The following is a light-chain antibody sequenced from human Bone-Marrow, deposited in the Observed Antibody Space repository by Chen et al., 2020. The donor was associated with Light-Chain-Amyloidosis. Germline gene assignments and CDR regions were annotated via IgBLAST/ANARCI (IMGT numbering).Light chain of an antibody. Sequence: QSALTHPAHVSGSPGQSITISCTGRISDIGSNKYVSWYHQYPDKAPQLIIYDVNNRPSGVSNRFSGSKSGSTAALTISGLLAEDEAIYYCSSITDTTTWVFGGGTKVTVL. CDR1: ISDIGSNKY. CDR2: DVN. CDR3: SSITDTTTWV. J-gene: IGLJ3*02. V-gene: IGLV2-14*03.